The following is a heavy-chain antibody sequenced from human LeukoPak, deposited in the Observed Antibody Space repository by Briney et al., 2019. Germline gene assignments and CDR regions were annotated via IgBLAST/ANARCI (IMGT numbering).Heavy chain of an antibody. J-gene: IGHJ4*02. CDR2: IIPICGTA. CDR1: GGTCSSYV. V-gene: IGHV1-69*06. D-gene: IGHD3-22*01. Sequence: SVKVSCKASGGTCSSYVINWVRQAPGQGLECMGGIIPICGTANYAQKFQGRVTITADKSTSTAYMELSSLRSEDTAVYYCATARDPNYYDRSGGSNLDYWGQGTLVTVSS. CDR3: ATARDPNYYDRSGGSNLDY.